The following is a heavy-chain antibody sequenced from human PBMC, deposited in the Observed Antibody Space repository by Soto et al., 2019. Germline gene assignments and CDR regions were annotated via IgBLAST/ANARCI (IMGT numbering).Heavy chain of an antibody. V-gene: IGHV4-30-4*01. D-gene: IGHD2-15*01. CDR2: IYYSGRT. J-gene: IGHJ4*02. CDR1: GASIRSGNHY. Sequence: QVQLQESGPRLVKPSQTLSLTCTVSGASIRSGNHYWSWIRQTPGKDLEWIGDIYYSGRTHYNPALEIRLTISIDASENQFSLTLDSVTAADTAVYFCASVQRIVLHYSFDYWGQGVLVTVSS. CDR3: ASVQRIVLHYSFDY.